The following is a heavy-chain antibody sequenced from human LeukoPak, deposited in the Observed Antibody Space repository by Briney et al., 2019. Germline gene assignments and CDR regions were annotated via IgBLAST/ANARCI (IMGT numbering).Heavy chain of an antibody. CDR3: ARGLASGYPPIPFDY. CDR2: IIDTGST. D-gene: IGHD3-3*01. V-gene: IGHV4-34*12. Sequence: SSETLSLTCAVYGGSFSGYYWTWIRQPPGKGLEWIGEIIDTGSTKYNSSLKSRVTISVDTSKNQLSLSLDSVTAADTAVYYCARGLASGYPPIPFDYWGQGTLVTVSS. CDR1: GGSFSGYY. J-gene: IGHJ4*02.